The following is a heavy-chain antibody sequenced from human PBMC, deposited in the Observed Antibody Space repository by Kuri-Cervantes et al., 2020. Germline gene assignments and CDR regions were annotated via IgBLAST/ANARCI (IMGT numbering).Heavy chain of an antibody. V-gene: IGHV3-30*03. CDR2: ISNDGINH. J-gene: IGHJ5*02. Sequence: GESLKISCAGSGFTFSDYDIHWVRQAPGKGLEWITLISNDGINHYFGNSVKGRFTMSRDNSKNTIYLQMNRLRPEDTAVYYCARGRGNGGKIEYNWFDPWGQGTLVTVS. D-gene: IGHD2-8*01. CDR3: ARGRGNGGKIEYNWFDP. CDR1: GFTFSDYD.